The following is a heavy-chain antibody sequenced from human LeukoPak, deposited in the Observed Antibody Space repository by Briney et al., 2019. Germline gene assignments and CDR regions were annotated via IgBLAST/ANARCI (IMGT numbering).Heavy chain of an antibody. CDR3: ARDRGTLGKGYFDY. Sequence: PGGSLRLSCAASGFTFGSYGMHWVRQAPGKGLEWVADIWYDGSNKYYADSVKGRFTISRDNSKNTLYLQMNSLRAEDTAVYYCARDRGTLGKGYFDYWGQGTLVTVSS. V-gene: IGHV3-33*01. CDR2: IWYDGSNK. D-gene: IGHD1-14*01. CDR1: GFTFGSYG. J-gene: IGHJ4*02.